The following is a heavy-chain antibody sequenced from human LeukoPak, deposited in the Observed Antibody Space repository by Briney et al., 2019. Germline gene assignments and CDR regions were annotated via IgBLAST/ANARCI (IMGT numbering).Heavy chain of an antibody. D-gene: IGHD6-13*01. CDR2: IYPGDSDT. Sequence: GESLKISCKGSGYTFTSFWIGWVRQMPGKGLEYMGIIYPGDSDTRYSPSFQGQVTISADKSISTAYLQWSSPKASDTAIYYCAKLLAAGGYNWFDPWGQGTLVTVSS. J-gene: IGHJ5*02. V-gene: IGHV5-51*01. CDR3: AKLLAAGGYNWFDP. CDR1: GYTFTSFW.